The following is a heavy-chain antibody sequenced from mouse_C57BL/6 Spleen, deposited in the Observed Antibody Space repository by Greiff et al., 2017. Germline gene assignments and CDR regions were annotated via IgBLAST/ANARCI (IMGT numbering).Heavy chain of an antibody. CDR1: GYTFTSYW. CDR3: ARAAGTTDWYYEG. V-gene: IGHV1-64*01. CDR2: INPSSGST. Sequence: QVQLQQPGTELVKPGASVKLSCKASGYTFTSYWMHWVKQRPGQGLEWIGMINPSSGSTNYNEKFKSKATLTVDKSSSTAYMQLSSLTSEDSAVYYCARAAGTTDWYYEGRGTRLTVSVA. D-gene: IGHD1-1*01. J-gene: IGHJ1*03.